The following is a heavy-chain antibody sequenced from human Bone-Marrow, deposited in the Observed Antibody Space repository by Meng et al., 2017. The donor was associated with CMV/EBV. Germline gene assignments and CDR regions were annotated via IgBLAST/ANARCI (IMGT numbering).Heavy chain of an antibody. Sequence: QLPLKESGTTRAKPTQTLRLNCKLSAFEHSSSGVGVGWIRQPPGKALEWLALIYWDDDKRYIPSLTRRLAIPTAPSSTLFVLTPPHMPPVDPAPYYCAHSYGDYAGSYWGQGTLVTVSS. CDR3: AHSYGDYAGSY. CDR1: AFEHSSSGVG. J-gene: IGHJ4*02. CDR2: IYWDDDK. D-gene: IGHD4-17*01. V-gene: IGHV2-5*02.